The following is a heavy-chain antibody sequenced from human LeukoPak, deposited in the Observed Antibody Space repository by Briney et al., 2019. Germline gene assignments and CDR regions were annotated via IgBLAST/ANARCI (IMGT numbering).Heavy chain of an antibody. V-gene: IGHV4-59*01. CDR2: IHYNGDT. J-gene: IGHJ5*02. CDR3: VRGPYGASISNWFDP. CDR1: GDSITGYS. D-gene: IGHD4/OR15-4a*01. Sequence: PSETLSLTCSVSGDSITGYSWSWIRQTPGKGLEWIGYIHYNGDTHYNPSLNSRLSMSVDTPNKQFSLNLRSVTAADTAVYYCVRGPYGASISNWFDPWGQGLLVTVSS.